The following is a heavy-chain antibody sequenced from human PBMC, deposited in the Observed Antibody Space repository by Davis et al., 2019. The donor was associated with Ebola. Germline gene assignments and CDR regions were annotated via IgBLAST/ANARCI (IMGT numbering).Heavy chain of an antibody. J-gene: IGHJ4*02. D-gene: IGHD3-10*01. Sequence: PGGSLRLSCKGSGYSFTTYWIGWVRHMPGKGLEWMGIIYPGDSDTRYSPSFQGQVTISADKSINTAYLQWSSLKASDTAMYYCVAHHSVGGIMDYWGQGTRVTVSS. V-gene: IGHV5-51*01. CDR2: IYPGDSDT. CDR1: GYSFTTYW. CDR3: VAHHSVGGIMDY.